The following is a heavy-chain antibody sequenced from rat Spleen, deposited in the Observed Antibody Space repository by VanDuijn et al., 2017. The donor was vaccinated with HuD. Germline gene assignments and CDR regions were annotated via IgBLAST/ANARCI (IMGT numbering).Heavy chain of an antibody. D-gene: IGHD4-2*01. CDR2: ISYEGSST. Sequence: EVQLVESGGGLVQPGRSLKLSCAASGFTFSDYYMAWVRQAPKKGLGWVAYISYEGSSTYYGDSVKGRFTISRDNAKSTLYLQMNSLRSEDTATYYCARLENWYFDFWGPGTMVTVSS. J-gene: IGHJ1*01. V-gene: IGHV5-22*01. CDR1: GFTFSDYY. CDR3: ARLENWYFDF.